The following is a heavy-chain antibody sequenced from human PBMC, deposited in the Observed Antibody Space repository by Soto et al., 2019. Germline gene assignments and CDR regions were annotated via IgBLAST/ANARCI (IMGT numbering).Heavy chain of an antibody. CDR2: TYYRSRWYS. CDR3: AREKAVLRFFEGGARPFDH. Sequence: PSQTLSLTCVISGDSVSIHSTAWNWIRQSPSRGLEWLGRTYYRSRWYSDYAVSVKGRIIINPDTSKNQFSLQLTSVTPEDTAVYYCAREKAVLRFFEGGARPFDHWGQGTLVTSPQ. CDR1: GDSVSIHSTA. J-gene: IGHJ4*02. V-gene: IGHV6-1*01. D-gene: IGHD3-3*01.